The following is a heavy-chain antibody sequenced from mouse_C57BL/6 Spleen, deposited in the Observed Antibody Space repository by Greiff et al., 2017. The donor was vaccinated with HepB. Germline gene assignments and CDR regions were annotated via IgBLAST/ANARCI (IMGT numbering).Heavy chain of an antibody. CDR3: ARGAYYSNYVGVDY. Sequence: QVQLKQSGAELVKPGASVKISCKASGYAFSSYWMNWVKQRPGKGLEWIGQIYPGDGDTNYNGKFKGKATLTADKSSSTAYMQLSSLTSADSAVYFCARGAYYSNYVGVDYWGQGTSVTVSS. CDR1: GYAFSSYW. J-gene: IGHJ4*01. V-gene: IGHV1-80*01. D-gene: IGHD2-5*01. CDR2: IYPGDGDT.